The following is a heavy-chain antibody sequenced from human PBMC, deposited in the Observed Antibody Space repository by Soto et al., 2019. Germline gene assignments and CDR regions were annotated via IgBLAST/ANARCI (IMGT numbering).Heavy chain of an antibody. V-gene: IGHV3-21*01. CDR2: ISGTTKYI. CDR1: GFTFSSFN. J-gene: IGHJ3*02. D-gene: IGHD3-10*01. CDR3: ERSVLFRGLIRAFDI. Sequence: EVQLVESGGGLVKPGGSLRLSCSASGFTFSSFNMHWVRQAPGKGLEWVSSISGTTKYIYYADSVKGRFTISRDNAENSTFQQMNSLRVEDAAYYYCERSVLFRGLIRAFDIWGQGTLVTVSS.